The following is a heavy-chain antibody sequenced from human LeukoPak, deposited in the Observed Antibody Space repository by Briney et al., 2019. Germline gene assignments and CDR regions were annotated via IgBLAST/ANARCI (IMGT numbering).Heavy chain of an antibody. Sequence: ASVKVSCKASGGTFSSYAISWVRQAPGQGLEWMGGIIPIFGTANYAQKFRGRVTITADKSTRTAYMELSSLRAEDTALYYCAKDRGYDLLSGYYPFGNWGQGTLVTVSS. CDR3: AKDRGYDLLSGYYPFGN. D-gene: IGHD3-3*01. CDR2: IIPIFGTA. V-gene: IGHV1-69*06. J-gene: IGHJ4*02. CDR1: GGTFSSYA.